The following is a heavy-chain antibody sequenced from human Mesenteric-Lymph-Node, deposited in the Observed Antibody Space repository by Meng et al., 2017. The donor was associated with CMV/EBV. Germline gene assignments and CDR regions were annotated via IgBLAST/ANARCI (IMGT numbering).Heavy chain of an antibody. CDR3: ARCYCSSTSCYIRYFDY. CDR2: INHSGST. V-gene: IGHV4-39*07. Sequence: GSLRLSCTVSGGSISSSSYYWSWIRQPPGKGLEWIGEINHSGSTNYNPSLKSRVTISVDTSKNQFSLKLSSVTAADTAVYYCARCYCSSTSCYIRYFDYWGQGTLVTVSS. J-gene: IGHJ4*02. CDR1: GGSISSSSYY. D-gene: IGHD2-2*02.